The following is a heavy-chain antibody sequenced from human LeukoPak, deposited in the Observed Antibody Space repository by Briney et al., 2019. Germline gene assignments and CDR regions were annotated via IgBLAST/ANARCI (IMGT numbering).Heavy chain of an antibody. CDR1: GFSFRYYG. Sequence: GGSLRLSCAASGFSFRYYGMNWVRQAPGKGLEWVSYISSSTTTIYYADSVKGRFTISRDNAKNSLYLLMNSLRAEDTAVYYCARDGYCSGDTCYSPDWYFYLWGRGNLVTVSS. V-gene: IGHV3-48*01. CDR2: ISSSTTTI. J-gene: IGHJ2*01. D-gene: IGHD2-15*01. CDR3: ARDGYCSGDTCYSPDWYFYL.